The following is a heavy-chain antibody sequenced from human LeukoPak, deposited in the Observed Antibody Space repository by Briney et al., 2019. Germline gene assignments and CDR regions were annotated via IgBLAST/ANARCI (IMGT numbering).Heavy chain of an antibody. V-gene: IGHV3-48*03. CDR2: ISSSGSTM. CDR3: ASSSWYALDY. J-gene: IGHJ4*02. CDR1: GFTFSSYE. D-gene: IGHD6-13*01. Sequence: PGGSLILSCAASGFTFSSYEMNWVRQAPGKGPEWISYISSSGSTMYYADSVKGRFTISRDNAKNSLYLQMNSLRAEDTAIYYCASSSWYALDYWGQGTLVTVSS.